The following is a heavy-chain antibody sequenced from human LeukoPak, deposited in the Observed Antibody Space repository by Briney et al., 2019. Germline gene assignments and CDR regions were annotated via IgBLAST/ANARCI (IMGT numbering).Heavy chain of an antibody. Sequence: SETLSLTCEVYGGSLSPYWWSWIRQPPGKGLEWIGEIKYSGHTNYNPSLESRVTISVDTSKKQFSLKLSSVTAADTAVYYCAGGLPGIRYSGGWYRSGTWFDPGAQGPLVTVP. V-gene: IGHV4-34*01. D-gene: IGHD6-19*01. CDR2: IKYSGHT. J-gene: IGHJ5*02. CDR3: AGGLPGIRYSGGWYRSGTWFDP. CDR1: GGSLSPYW.